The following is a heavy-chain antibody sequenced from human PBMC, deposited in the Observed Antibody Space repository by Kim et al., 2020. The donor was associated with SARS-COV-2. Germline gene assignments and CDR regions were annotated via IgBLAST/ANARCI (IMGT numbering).Heavy chain of an antibody. V-gene: IGHV1-2*02. CDR2: INPNSGGT. Sequence: ASVKVSCKASGYTFTGYYMHWVRQAPGQGLEWMGWINPNSGGTKYAQKFQGRVTMTRDTSITTAYMELSRLRSDDTAVYYCATGDYSNYCFDYWGQGTLVTVSS. CDR3: ATGDYSNYCFDY. J-gene: IGHJ4*02. D-gene: IGHD4-4*01. CDR1: GYTFTGYY.